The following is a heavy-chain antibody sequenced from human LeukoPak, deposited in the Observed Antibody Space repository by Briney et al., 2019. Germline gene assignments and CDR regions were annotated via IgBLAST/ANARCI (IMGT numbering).Heavy chain of an antibody. CDR3: ARHEYRSSLEFDY. V-gene: IGHV1-69*13. CDR2: IIPIFGTA. J-gene: IGHJ4*02. D-gene: IGHD6-6*01. Sequence: SVKVSCKASGGTFSSYATSWVRQAPGQGLEWMGGIIPIFGTANYAQKFQGRVTITADESTSTAYMELSSPRSEDTAVYYCARHEYRSSLEFDYWGQGTLVTVSS. CDR1: GGTFSSYA.